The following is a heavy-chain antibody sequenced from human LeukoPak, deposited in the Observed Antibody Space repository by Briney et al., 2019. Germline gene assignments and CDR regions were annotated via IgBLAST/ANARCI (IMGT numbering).Heavy chain of an antibody. J-gene: IGHJ4*02. D-gene: IGHD4-17*01. Sequence: ASVKVSCKASVYTFTGYYMHWVRQAPGQGLEWMGRINPNSGGTNYAQKFQGRVTMTRDTSISTAYMELSRLRSDDTAVYYCARDLYGDYFMGYWGQGTLVTVSS. V-gene: IGHV1-2*06. CDR2: INPNSGGT. CDR1: VYTFTGYY. CDR3: ARDLYGDYFMGY.